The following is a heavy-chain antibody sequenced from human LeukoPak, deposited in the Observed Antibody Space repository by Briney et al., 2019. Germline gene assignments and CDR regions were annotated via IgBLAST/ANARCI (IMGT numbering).Heavy chain of an antibody. J-gene: IGHJ4*02. Sequence: PGGSLRLSCSGFGFTFRSFWMGWVRQAPGKGLEWVANIEFDGTATNYVDSVRGRFTISRDNAKNSVHLQMNTLRAEDTAVYYCAKDLGHYFYYFDFWGQGTLVTVSS. CDR1: GFTFRSFW. CDR2: IEFDGTAT. V-gene: IGHV3-7*03. CDR3: AKDLGHYFYYFDF. D-gene: IGHD3-10*01.